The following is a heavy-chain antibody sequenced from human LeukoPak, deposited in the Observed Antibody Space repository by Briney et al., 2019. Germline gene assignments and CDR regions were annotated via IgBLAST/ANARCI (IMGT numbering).Heavy chain of an antibody. J-gene: IGHJ4*02. CDR2: INHSGST. CDR3: ARVRRYCSGGSCYRNFDY. D-gene: IGHD2-15*01. Sequence: SETLSLTCAVYGGSFSGYYWSWIRQPPGKGLEWIREINHSGSTNYNPSLKSRVTISVDTSKNQFSLKLSSVTAADTAVYYCARVRRYCSGGSCYRNFDYWGQGTLVTVSS. V-gene: IGHV4-34*01. CDR1: GGSFSGYY.